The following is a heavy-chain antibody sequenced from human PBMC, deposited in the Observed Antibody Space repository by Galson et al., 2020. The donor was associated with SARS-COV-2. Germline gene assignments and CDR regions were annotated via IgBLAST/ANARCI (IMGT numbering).Heavy chain of an antibody. J-gene: IGHJ6*03. CDR2: IWYDGSNK. CDR3: AKGATVTAYYYDYRYV. D-gene: IGHD4-17*01. V-gene: IGHV3-33*06. CDR1: GFTFSSYG. Sequence: GESLKISCAASGFTFSSYGMHWVRQAPGKGLEWVAVIWYDGSNKYYADSVKGRFTISRDNSKNTLYLQMNSLRSEDMAVYYCAKGATVTAYYYDYRYVWGKGTTVAVSS.